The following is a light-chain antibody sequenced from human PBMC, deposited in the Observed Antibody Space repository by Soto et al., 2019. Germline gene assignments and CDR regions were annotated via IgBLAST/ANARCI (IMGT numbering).Light chain of an antibody. CDR1: SSDVGGYNS. CDR2: EVT. Sequence: QSALTQPASVSGSPGQSITISCTGTSSDVGGYNSVSWYQHHPGKAPKLLIYEVTNRPSGVSNRFSGSKSGNTASLTISGLQTEDEADYYCSSYTITTTRVVFGGGTKVTVL. CDR3: SSYTITTTRVV. J-gene: IGLJ2*01. V-gene: IGLV2-14*01.